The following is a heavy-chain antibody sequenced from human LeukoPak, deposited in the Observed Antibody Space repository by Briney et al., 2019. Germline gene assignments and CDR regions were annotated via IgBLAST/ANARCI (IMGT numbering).Heavy chain of an antibody. CDR2: IRSNGDTA. V-gene: IGHV3-23*01. CDR3: AKGQELDDGVFDS. J-gene: IGHJ4*02. D-gene: IGHD1-1*01. CDR1: GFTVSSIA. Sequence: GGSLRLSCAASGFTVSSIAMTWVRQAPGKGLEWVSTIRSNGDTAYNADSVKGRFTISRDNSKKTLYLQMNSLRVEDTAIYHCAKGQELDDGVFDSWGQGTLVTVSS.